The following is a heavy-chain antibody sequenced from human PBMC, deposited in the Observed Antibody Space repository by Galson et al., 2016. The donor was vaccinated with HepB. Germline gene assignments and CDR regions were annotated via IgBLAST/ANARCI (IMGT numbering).Heavy chain of an antibody. CDR3: TNDVGLVMFGL. Sequence: SLRLSCAVSGFSFSDYAMSWVRQGPGKRLEWVSTISSDGDNKHYLDSVKGRFTVSRDNSKNTLELQMNSLGAEATAVYYCTNDVGLVMFGLWGRGTLVTVSS. CDR1: GFSFSDYA. D-gene: IGHD2/OR15-2a*01. CDR2: ISSDGDNK. J-gene: IGHJ4*02. V-gene: IGHV3-23*01.